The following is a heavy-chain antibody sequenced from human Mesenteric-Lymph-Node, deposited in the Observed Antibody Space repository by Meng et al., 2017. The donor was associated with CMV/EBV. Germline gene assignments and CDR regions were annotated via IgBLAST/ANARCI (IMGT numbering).Heavy chain of an antibody. J-gene: IGHJ2*01. CDR1: GFTFSNAW. D-gene: IGHD2-2*01. CDR3: ASRHCSSTSCAYWYFDL. Sequence: GGSLRLSCAASGFTFSNAWMSWVRQAPGKGLEWVAVISQDGTNKYYADSVKGRFIISRDNSKNSLYLQMNSLRAEDTAVYYCASRHCSSTSCAYWYFDLWGRGTLVTVSS. CDR2: ISQDGTNK. V-gene: IGHV3-30-3*01.